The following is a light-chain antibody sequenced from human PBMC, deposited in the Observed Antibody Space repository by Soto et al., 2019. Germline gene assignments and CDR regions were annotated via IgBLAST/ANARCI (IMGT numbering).Light chain of an antibody. V-gene: IGKV3-20*01. J-gene: IGKJ1*01. CDR3: QQYGSSPT. Sequence: EIVLTQSPGTLSLSPGEIATLSCRSSQSVSSNYLAWYQQKPDQAPRLVIYDVSGRATGIPDRFSGSGSGTDFTLTISRLEPEDFAVYYCQQYGSSPTFGQGTKVEI. CDR2: DVS. CDR1: QSVSSNY.